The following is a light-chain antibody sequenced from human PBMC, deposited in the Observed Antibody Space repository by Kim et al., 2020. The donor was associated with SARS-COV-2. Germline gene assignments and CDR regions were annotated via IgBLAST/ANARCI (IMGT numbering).Light chain of an antibody. V-gene: IGKV3-20*01. CDR1: ESIRNNY. CDR3: HQYVDSPWT. J-gene: IGKJ1*01. Sequence: ETVLTQSPGTLSLSPGERATLSCRASESIRNNYIAWYQQKRGQAPRVLIYGASTRATGIPDRFSGSGSGTDFTLTVSRLEAEDSAVYYCHQYVDSPWTFVQGTKVDIK. CDR2: GAS.